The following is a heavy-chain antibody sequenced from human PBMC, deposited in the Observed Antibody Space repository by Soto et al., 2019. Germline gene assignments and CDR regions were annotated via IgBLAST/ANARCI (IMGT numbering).Heavy chain of an antibody. CDR1: GYTFTSYA. CDR3: ARDSYDSSGDYYGYDY. D-gene: IGHD3-22*01. J-gene: IGHJ4*02. Sequence: ASVNVSCKASGYTFTSYAMHWVRQAPGQRLEWMGWINAGNGNTKYSQKFQGRVTITRDTSASTAYMELSSLRSEDTAVYYCARDSYDSSGDYYGYDYWGQGTLVTVSS. V-gene: IGHV1-3*01. CDR2: INAGNGNT.